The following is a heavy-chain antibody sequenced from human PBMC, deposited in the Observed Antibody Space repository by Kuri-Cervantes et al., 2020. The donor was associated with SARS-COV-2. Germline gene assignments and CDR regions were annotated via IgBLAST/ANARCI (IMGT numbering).Heavy chain of an antibody. J-gene: IGHJ4*02. Sequence: GGSLRLSCAASGFTVRSNYVTWVRKGPGKGLEWVSIIYSGGATYYADSVKGRFTISRDNSKNTVYLQMNSLRTEDTAVYYCARDGTSWYFDYWGQGTLVTVSS. CDR3: ARDGTSWYFDY. CDR1: GFTVRSNY. D-gene: IGHD2-2*01. V-gene: IGHV3-66*01. CDR2: IYSGGAT.